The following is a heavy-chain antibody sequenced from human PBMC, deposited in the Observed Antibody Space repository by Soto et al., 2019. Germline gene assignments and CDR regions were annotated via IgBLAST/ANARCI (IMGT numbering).Heavy chain of an antibody. CDR3: ARVLGYSYASSHFDY. Sequence: SETLFLTCTVSGGSISSGGYYWSWIRQHPGKGLEWIGYIYYRGSTYYNPSLKSRVTISVDTSKNQFSLKLSSVTAADTAVYYCARVLGYSYASSHFDYWGQGTLVTVSS. CDR2: IYYRGST. J-gene: IGHJ4*02. CDR1: GGSISSGGYY. V-gene: IGHV4-31*03. D-gene: IGHD5-18*01.